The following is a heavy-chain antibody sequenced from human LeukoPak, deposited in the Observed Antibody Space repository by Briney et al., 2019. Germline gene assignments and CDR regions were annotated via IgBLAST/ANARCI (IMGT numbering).Heavy chain of an antibody. J-gene: IGHJ5*02. D-gene: IGHD3-10*01. Sequence: PSQTLSLTCTVSGGSISSGDYYWSWIRQPPGKGLEWIGEINHSGSTNYNPSLKSRVTISVDTSKNQFSLKLSSVTAADTAVYYCARGLGYGSGSYYNGPRFDPWGQGTLVTVSS. CDR1: GGSISSGDYY. CDR3: ARGLGYGSGSYYNGPRFDP. V-gene: IGHV4-30-4*08. CDR2: INHSGST.